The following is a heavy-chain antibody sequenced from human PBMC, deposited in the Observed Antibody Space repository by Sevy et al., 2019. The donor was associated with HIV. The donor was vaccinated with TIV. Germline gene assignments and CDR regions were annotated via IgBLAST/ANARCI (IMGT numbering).Heavy chain of an antibody. CDR3: AGENAWGRGYS. D-gene: IGHD1-26*01. CDR1: GGSITSLY. J-gene: IGHJ4*02. V-gene: IGHV4-59*08. CDR2: IYYNGHI. Sequence: SETLPLTCTVSGGSITSLYWNWIRQPPGKRLEWIANIYYNGHINYNPSLKSRVTLSLDTSKNQFSLRLSSVTAADTAMYYCAGENAWGRGYSWGQGTLVTVSS.